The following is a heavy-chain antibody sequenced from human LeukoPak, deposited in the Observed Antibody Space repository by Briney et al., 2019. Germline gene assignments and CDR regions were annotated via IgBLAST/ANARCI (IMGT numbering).Heavy chain of an antibody. V-gene: IGHV1-18*01. CDR3: ARSNIHDYYYYYMDV. CDR1: GYTFTSYG. Sequence: SVKVSCKASGYTFTSYGISWVRQAPGQGLEWMGWISAYNGNTNYAQKLQGRVTMTTDTSTSTAYMELRSLRSDDTAVYYCARSNIHDYYYYYMDVWGKGTTVTISS. D-gene: IGHD2/OR15-2a*01. J-gene: IGHJ6*03. CDR2: ISAYNGNT.